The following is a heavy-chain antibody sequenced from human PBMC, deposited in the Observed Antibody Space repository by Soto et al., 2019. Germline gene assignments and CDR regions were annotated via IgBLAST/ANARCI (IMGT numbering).Heavy chain of an antibody. CDR3: ARDTGDLLWFGELNYFDY. CDR2: INPNSGGT. D-gene: IGHD3-10*01. Sequence: ASVKVSCKASGYTFTGYYMHWVRQAPGQGXEWMGWINPNSGGTNYAQKFQGRVTMTRDTSISTAYMELSRLRSDDTAVYYCARDTGDLLWFGELNYFDYWGQGTLVTVSS. J-gene: IGHJ4*02. V-gene: IGHV1-2*02. CDR1: GYTFTGYY.